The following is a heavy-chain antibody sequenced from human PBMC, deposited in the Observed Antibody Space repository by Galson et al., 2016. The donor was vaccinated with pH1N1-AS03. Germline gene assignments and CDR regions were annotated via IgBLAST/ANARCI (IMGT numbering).Heavy chain of an antibody. CDR1: GFTFNNYA. CDR3: AKVPYSYDKSVFNS. CDR2: ISGNGANT. D-gene: IGHD3-22*01. V-gene: IGHV3-23*01. J-gene: IGHJ4*02. Sequence: SLRLSCAASGFTFNNYAMNWVRQAPGKGLEWVSTISGNGANTYYGDSVRGRFTISRDNSKSTLYLQMNSLRAEDTAIYYCAKVPYSYDKSVFNSWGQGTLVPVSS.